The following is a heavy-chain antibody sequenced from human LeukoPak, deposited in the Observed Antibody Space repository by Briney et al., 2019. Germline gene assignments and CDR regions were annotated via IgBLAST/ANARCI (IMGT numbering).Heavy chain of an antibody. CDR3: ARDRGYCSSTSCRQNYFQH. CDR1: GFTFSSYY. J-gene: IGHJ1*01. Sequence: GGSLRLSCAASGFTFSSYYMHWVCQAPGKGLVWVSRINSDGSSTTYADSVKGRFTISRDNAKNTLYLQMNSLRAEDTAVYYCARDRGYCSSTSCRQNYFQHWGQGTLVTVSS. D-gene: IGHD2-2*01. V-gene: IGHV3-74*01. CDR2: INSDGSST.